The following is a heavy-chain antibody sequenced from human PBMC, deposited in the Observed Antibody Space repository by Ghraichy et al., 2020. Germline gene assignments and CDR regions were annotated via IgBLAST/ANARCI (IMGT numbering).Heavy chain of an antibody. CDR2: INHSGST. J-gene: IGHJ6*02. D-gene: IGHD3-10*01. CDR3: ARVPAFTMVRFFDSYYYGMDV. V-gene: IGHV4-34*01. Sequence: SETLSLTCAVYGGSFSGYYWSWIRQPPGKGLEWIGEINHSGSTNYNPSLKSRVTISVDTSKNQFSLKLSSVTAADTAVYYCARVPAFTMVRFFDSYYYGMDVWGQGTTVTVSS. CDR1: GGSFSGYY.